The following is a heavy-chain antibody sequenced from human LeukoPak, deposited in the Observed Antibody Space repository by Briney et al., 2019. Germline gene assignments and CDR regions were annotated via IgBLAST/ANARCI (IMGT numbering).Heavy chain of an antibody. D-gene: IGHD5-24*01. CDR2: IYYSGST. J-gene: IGHJ4*02. CDR1: VGSISSYY. CDR3: ARTLSFDGYSDY. Sequence: SETLSLTCTVSVGSISSYYWSWIRQPPGKGLECIVYIYYSGSTNYNPSLKSRVTISVDTSKNQFSLKLTSVTAADTAVYDCARTLSFDGYSDYWGQGTLVTVSS. V-gene: IGHV4-59*01.